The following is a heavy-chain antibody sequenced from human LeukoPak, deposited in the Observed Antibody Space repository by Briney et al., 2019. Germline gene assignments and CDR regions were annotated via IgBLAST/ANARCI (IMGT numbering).Heavy chain of an antibody. Sequence: PGGSLRLSCAASGFTFSSSAMTWVRQAPGKGLEWVSSLTGGSDNSEHADSVKGRFSISRDNSKNTLYLQMNSLRAEDTAVYYCATAELTGTDAFDIWGQGTMVTVSS. J-gene: IGHJ3*02. D-gene: IGHD1-20*01. V-gene: IGHV3-23*01. CDR3: ATAELTGTDAFDI. CDR1: GFTFSSSA. CDR2: LTGGSDNS.